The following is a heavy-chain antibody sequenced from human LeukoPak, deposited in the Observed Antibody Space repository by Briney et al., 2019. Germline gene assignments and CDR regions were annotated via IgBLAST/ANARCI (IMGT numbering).Heavy chain of an antibody. CDR1: GYSISSGYY. J-gene: IGHJ4*02. V-gene: IGHV4-38-2*02. CDR3: ARHIAAAGTGLNY. D-gene: IGHD6-13*01. Sequence: SETLSLTCTVSGYSISSGYYWGWIRQPPGKGLEWIGSIYHSGSTYYNPSLKSRVTISVDTSKNQFSLKLGSVTAADTAVYYCARHIAAAGTGLNYWGQGTLVTVSS. CDR2: IYHSGST.